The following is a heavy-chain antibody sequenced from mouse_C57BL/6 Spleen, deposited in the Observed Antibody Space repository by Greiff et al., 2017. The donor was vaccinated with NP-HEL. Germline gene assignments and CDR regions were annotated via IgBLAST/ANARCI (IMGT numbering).Heavy chain of an antibody. V-gene: IGHV1-61*01. CDR3: ARRGYGGLGY. J-gene: IGHJ2*01. D-gene: IGHD2-2*01. CDR2: IYPSDSET. CDR1: GYTFTSYW. Sequence: VQLQQPGAELVRPGSSVKLSCKASGYTFTSYWMDWVKQRPGQGLEWIGNIYPSDSETHYNQKFKDKATLTVDKSSSTAYMQLSSLTSEDSAVYYYARRGYGGLGYWGQGTTLTVAS.